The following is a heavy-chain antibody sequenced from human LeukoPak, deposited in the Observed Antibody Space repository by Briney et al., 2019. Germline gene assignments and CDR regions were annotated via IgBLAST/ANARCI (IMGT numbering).Heavy chain of an antibody. CDR1: GGSISSYS. D-gene: IGHD3-22*01. Sequence: PSETLSLTCTVSGGSISSYSWSWIRQPPGKALEWIGYIYYSGNTNYNPSLKSRVTMSVDTSKNQFSLKLSSVTAADTAVYYCARGLDYCDSSGYYVYWYFDLWGRGTLVTVSS. V-gene: IGHV4-59*12. CDR3: ARGLDYCDSSGYYVYWYFDL. CDR2: IYYSGNT. J-gene: IGHJ2*01.